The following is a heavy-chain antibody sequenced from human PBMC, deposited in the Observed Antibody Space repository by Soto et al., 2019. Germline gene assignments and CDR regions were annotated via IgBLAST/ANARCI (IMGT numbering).Heavy chain of an antibody. CDR2: ISTTSSTI. D-gene: IGHD2-2*01. J-gene: IGHJ5*02. V-gene: IGHV3-48*01. CDR3: AREKIVLAPAAVRWFDP. CDR1: GFRFDTYS. Sequence: EVQLVESGGGLIQPGGSLRLSCAASGFRFDTYSMNWVRQAPGKGLEWVAYISTTSSTIYYADSVKGRFTDSRDNARNSLYLQMDSLIAEDTAVYYCAREKIVLAPAAVRWFDPWGQGTLVTVSS.